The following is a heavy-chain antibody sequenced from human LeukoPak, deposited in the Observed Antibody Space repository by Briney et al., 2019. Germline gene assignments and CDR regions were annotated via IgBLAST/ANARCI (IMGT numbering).Heavy chain of an antibody. V-gene: IGHV3-15*01. CDR3: TTVDTVTTNGYYGMDV. J-gene: IGHJ6*02. CDR2: IKSKTDGGTT. CDR1: GFTFSNAW. D-gene: IGHD4-17*01. Sequence: GGSLRLSCAASGFTFSNAWMSWVRQAPGKGLEWVGRIKSKTDGGTTDYAAPVKGRFTISRDDSKNTLYLQMNSLKTEDTAVYYCTTVDTVTTNGYYGMDVWGQGTTVTVSS.